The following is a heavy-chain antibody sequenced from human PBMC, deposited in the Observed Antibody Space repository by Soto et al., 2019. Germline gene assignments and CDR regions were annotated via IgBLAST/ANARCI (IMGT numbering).Heavy chain of an antibody. J-gene: IGHJ4*02. CDR2: ISGSGGST. D-gene: IGHD3-10*01. V-gene: IGHV3-23*01. CDR1: GFTFSSYA. Sequence: PGGSLRLSCAASGFTFSSYAMSWVRQAPGKGLEWVSAISGSGGSTYYADSVKGRFTISRDNSKNTLYLQMNSLRAEDTAVYYCAPTFYYGSGSYYNSPYFDYWGQGTLVTVSS. CDR3: APTFYYGSGSYYNSPYFDY.